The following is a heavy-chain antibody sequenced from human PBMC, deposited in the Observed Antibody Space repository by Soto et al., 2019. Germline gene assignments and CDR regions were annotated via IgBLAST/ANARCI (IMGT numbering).Heavy chain of an antibody. CDR3: ARDPSEGRVGNWFES. CDR2: ISSTTSYV. V-gene: IGHV3-21*06. Sequence: GGSLKLSCAASVYTFRRYGMNWVRQAPGKGLEWVASISSTTSYVYYADSVKGRFSTSRDNAKNILYLEMYALRTEDTAVYYCARDPSEGRVGNWFESWGQGTLVTVSS. J-gene: IGHJ5*01. CDR1: VYTFRRYG. D-gene: IGHD2-2*01.